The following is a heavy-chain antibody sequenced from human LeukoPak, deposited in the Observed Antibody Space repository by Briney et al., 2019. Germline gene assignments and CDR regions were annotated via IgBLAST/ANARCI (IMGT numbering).Heavy chain of an antibody. CDR3: AGRTIEVTIEY. D-gene: IGHD4-11*01. CDR1: GFTFSSYE. Sequence: GGSLRHSCAASGFTFSSYEMNWVRQAPGKGLEWVSYITSSGSTIYYADSVKGRFTISRDNSKNTLYLQMNSLRAEDTAVYSSAGRTIEVTIEYRGQGTLFTVSS. CDR2: ITSSGSTI. J-gene: IGHJ4*02. V-gene: IGHV3-48*03.